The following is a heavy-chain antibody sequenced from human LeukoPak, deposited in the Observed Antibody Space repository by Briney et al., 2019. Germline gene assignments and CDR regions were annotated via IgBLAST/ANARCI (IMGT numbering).Heavy chain of an antibody. D-gene: IGHD6-13*01. Sequence: GGSLRLSCAASGFTFSNAWMSWVRQAPGKGLEWVGRIKSKTDGGTTDYAAPVKGRFTISRDDSKNTLYLQMNSLKTEDTAVYYCTTHSREDLTSVDYWGQGTLVTVSS. CDR3: TTHSREDLTSVDY. J-gene: IGHJ4*02. CDR1: GFTFSNAW. V-gene: IGHV3-15*01. CDR2: IKSKTDGGTT.